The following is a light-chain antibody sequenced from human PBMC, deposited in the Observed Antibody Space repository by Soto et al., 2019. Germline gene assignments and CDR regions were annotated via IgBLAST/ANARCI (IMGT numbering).Light chain of an antibody. J-gene: IGKJ1*01. CDR2: DAS. V-gene: IGKV3-20*01. Sequence: MVVTQSPANLSLSPGERATLSCRASQSVSSSYLAWYQQKPGQAPRLLIYDASTRATGIPARFSGSGSGTDFTLTISRLEPEDFTVYYCHHYETFGQGTKVDIK. CDR3: HHYET. CDR1: QSVSSSY.